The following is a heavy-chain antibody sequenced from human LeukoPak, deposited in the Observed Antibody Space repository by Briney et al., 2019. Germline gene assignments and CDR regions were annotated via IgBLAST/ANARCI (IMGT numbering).Heavy chain of an antibody. CDR1: GFTFGDYA. CDR3: AKSLGGWFGGLDY. Sequence: GGSLSLSCAASGFTFGDYAMHWVRQAPGKGLEWVSGIDWNGGNIGYADSVKGRFTISRDNAKNSLYLQMNSLIIEDTAFYYCAKSLGGWFGGLDYWGQGTLVTVSS. J-gene: IGHJ4*02. D-gene: IGHD3-10*01. V-gene: IGHV3-9*01. CDR2: IDWNGGNI.